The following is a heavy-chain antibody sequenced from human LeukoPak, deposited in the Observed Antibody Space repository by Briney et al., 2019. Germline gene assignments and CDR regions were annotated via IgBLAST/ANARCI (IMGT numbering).Heavy chain of an antibody. J-gene: IGHJ5*02. CDR2: ISSGGMWI. Sequence: PGGSLRLSCTASGFTFGDYAMSWVRQAPGKGLEWLSSISSGGMWIYYADSLKGRFTISRDNAKNSLYLQMKSLRVEDTGVYYCARDAGGRTQREGWFDPWGQGTLVTVSS. V-gene: IGHV3-21*01. CDR1: GFTFGDYA. CDR3: ARDAGGRTQREGWFDP. D-gene: IGHD1-26*01.